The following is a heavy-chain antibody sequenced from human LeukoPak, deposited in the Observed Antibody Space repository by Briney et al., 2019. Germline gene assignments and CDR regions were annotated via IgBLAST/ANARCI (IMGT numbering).Heavy chain of an antibody. CDR3: VKSDCASDGCKLLSY. Sequence: GGSLRLSCAASGFIFSHYTMTWVRQAPGKGLEWVSSINGSGDATKYADSFMGRFTISRDNSKNTVSLQINSLRVDDTAVYYCVKSDCASDGCKLLSYWGQGTLVSASS. CDR2: INGSGDAT. D-gene: IGHD3-10*01. CDR1: GFIFSHYT. J-gene: IGHJ4*02. V-gene: IGHV3-23*01.